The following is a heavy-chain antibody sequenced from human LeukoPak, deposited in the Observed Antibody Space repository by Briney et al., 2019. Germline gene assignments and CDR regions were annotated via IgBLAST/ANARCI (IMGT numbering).Heavy chain of an antibody. CDR1: GFTLGNYV. J-gene: IGHJ6*02. CDR3: AKNLYCGGGSCYPSALGMDV. CDR2: IYSGGST. D-gene: IGHD2-15*01. Sequence: GGSLRLSCAASGFTLGNYVMSWVRQAPGKGLEWVSIIYSGGSTYYADSVKGRFTISRDNSKNTLYLQMNSLRAGDTAVYYCAKNLYCGGGSCYPSALGMDVWGQGTTVTVSS. V-gene: IGHV3-53*01.